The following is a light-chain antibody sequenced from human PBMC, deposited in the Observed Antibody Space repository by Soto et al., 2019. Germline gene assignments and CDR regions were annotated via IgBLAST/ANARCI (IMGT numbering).Light chain of an antibody. CDR1: QSISSW. J-gene: IGKJ4*01. CDR2: DAS. CDR3: QQYNSPLT. Sequence: DIQMTQSPSTLSASVVDRVTITFRASQSISSWLAWYQQKPGKAPKLLIYDASSLESGVPSRFSGSGSGTEFTLTISSLQPDDFATYYCQQYNSPLTFGGGTKVDIK. V-gene: IGKV1-5*01.